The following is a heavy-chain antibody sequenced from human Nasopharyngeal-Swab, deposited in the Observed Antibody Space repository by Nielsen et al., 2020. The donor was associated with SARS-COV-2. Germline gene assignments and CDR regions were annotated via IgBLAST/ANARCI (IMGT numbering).Heavy chain of an antibody. Sequence: GGSLRLSCVGSGFTFIGYAMIWVRQAPGMGLEWVSSISSRGGYIYYTDSVKGRFTISRDNAKNSLYLQMNSLRAEDTAVYYCARDGLDYDFWSAYFMDVWGQGTTVTVSS. D-gene: IGHD3-3*01. J-gene: IGHJ6*02. CDR1: GFTFIGYA. V-gene: IGHV3-21*01. CDR3: ARDGLDYDFWSAYFMDV. CDR2: ISSRGGYI.